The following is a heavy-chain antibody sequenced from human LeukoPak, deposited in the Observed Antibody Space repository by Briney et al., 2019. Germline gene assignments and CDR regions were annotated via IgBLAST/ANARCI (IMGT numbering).Heavy chain of an antibody. V-gene: IGHV3-74*01. CDR1: GFTFSTYW. J-gene: IGHJ4*02. CDR2: INNDGSGT. CDR3: ARDADGPGSLIDY. Sequence: PGGSLRLSCAASGFTFSTYWMQWVRQAPGKGLVWVSRINNDGSGTTYADSVKGRFTISRDNPKNTVFLQMNSLRAEDTAVNYCARDADGPGSLIDYWGQGALVTVSS. D-gene: IGHD2-8*01.